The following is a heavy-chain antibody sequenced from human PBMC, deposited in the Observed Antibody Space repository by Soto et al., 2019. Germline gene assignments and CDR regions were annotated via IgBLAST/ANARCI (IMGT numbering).Heavy chain of an antibody. CDR3: ARGVGSGSYYNQYNWFDP. V-gene: IGHV1-18*01. D-gene: IGHD3-10*01. CDR2: INVYNCNT. Sequence: QVQLVQSGGEVKKPGASVKVSCKASGYTFTNYGISWVRQAPGQGLEWMGWINVYNCNTKYAQKVQGRVTMTTETSTSTAYMELRSLRSDDTAVYYCARGVGSGSYYNQYNWFDPWGQGTLVTVSS. CDR1: GYTFTNYG. J-gene: IGHJ5*02.